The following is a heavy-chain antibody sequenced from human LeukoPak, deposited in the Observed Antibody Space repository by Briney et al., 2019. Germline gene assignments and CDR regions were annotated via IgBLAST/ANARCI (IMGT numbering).Heavy chain of an antibody. CDR1: GFTFSSYW. CDR2: IKQDGSKK. J-gene: IGHJ4*02. D-gene: IGHD3-3*01. CDR3: ARYYDFWSGYYSGIDY. Sequence: GGSLRRSCAASGFTFSSYWMSWVRQAPGKELEGVANIKQDGSKKYYVDSVKGRFTISRDNAKNSLYLQMNSLRAEDTAVYYCARYYDFWSGYYSGIDYWGQGTLVTVSS. V-gene: IGHV3-7*01.